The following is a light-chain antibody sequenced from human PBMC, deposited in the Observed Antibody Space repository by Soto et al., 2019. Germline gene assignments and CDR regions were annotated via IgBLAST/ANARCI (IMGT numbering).Light chain of an antibody. CDR2: QDS. CDR1: KLGDKY. J-gene: IGLJ2*01. V-gene: IGLV3-1*01. Sequence: SYELTQPPSVSVSPGQTASITCSGDKLGDKYACWYQQKPGQSPVLVIYQDSKRPSGIPERFSGSNSGNTATLTISGTQAMDEADYYCQAWDSSTADHVVFGGGTKVTVL. CDR3: QAWDSSTADHVV.